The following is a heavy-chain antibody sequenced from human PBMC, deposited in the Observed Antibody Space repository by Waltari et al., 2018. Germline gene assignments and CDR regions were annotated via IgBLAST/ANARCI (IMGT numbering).Heavy chain of an antibody. V-gene: IGHV4-39*01. Sequence: GWLRQPPGRGLEGTVTISESGATNNSPSLKRRVTISVDTSKNQFSLKLSSVTAADTAVYYCATYVGASVGTAAFDVWGQGTMVTVSS. CDR2: ISESGAT. D-gene: IGHD6-13*01. CDR3: ATYVGASVGTAAFDV. J-gene: IGHJ3*01.